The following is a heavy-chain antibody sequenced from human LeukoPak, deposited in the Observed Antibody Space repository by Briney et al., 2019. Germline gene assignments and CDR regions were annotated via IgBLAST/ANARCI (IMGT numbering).Heavy chain of an antibody. CDR3: ARAHYGDRFLFCY. V-gene: IGHV3-33*01. J-gene: IGHJ4*02. Sequence: GGSLRLSCAASGFTFSSYGMHWVRQAPGKGLEWVAVIWYDGSNKYYADSVKGRFTISRDNSKNTLYLQMNSLRAEDTAVYYCARAHYGDRFLFCYWGQGTLVNVSS. CDR2: IWYDGSNK. CDR1: GFTFSSYG. D-gene: IGHD4-17*01.